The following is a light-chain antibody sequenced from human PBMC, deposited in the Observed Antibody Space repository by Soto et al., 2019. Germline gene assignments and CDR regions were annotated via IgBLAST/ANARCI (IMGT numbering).Light chain of an antibody. CDR1: QSLLGITGETF. CDR2: EVS. Sequence: DVVMTQTPLSLAVGPGQPASISCKSSQSLLGITGETFLFWYLQKPGQSPQLLIYEVSTRFSGVQDTFSGSGSETDFIIEINRMETDYVGIYYCMQSTQHPTPFGPGKRMKIK. V-gene: IGKV2D-29*02. J-gene: IGKJ5*01. CDR3: MQSTQHPTP.